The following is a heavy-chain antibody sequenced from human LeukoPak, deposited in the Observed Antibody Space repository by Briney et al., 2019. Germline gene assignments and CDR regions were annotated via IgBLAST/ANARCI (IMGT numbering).Heavy chain of an antibody. Sequence: PPQTLSLTCTVSGGSISSGDYYWSWIRQPPGKGLEWIGYIYYSGSTYYNPSLKSRVTISVDTSKNQFSLKLSSVTAADTAVYYCARGSSGWYYFDYWGQGTLVTVSS. CDR2: IYYSGST. CDR1: GGSISSGDYY. V-gene: IGHV4-30-4*08. CDR3: ARGSSGWYYFDY. D-gene: IGHD6-19*01. J-gene: IGHJ4*02.